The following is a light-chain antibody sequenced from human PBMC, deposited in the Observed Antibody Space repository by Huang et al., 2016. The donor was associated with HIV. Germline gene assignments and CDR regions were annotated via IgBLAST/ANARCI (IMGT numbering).Light chain of an antibody. Sequence: EIVLTQSPGTLSLSPGERAPLSCRASQTVRNSYLAWYQQKPVQVPRLLIYGAYNRAGGIPDRFSGSQSGTDFTLAISRLEPEDFAVYYCQQYGSSPRTFGQGTKLEIK. CDR2: GAY. V-gene: IGKV3-20*01. J-gene: IGKJ2*01. CDR1: QTVRNSY. CDR3: QQYGSSPRT.